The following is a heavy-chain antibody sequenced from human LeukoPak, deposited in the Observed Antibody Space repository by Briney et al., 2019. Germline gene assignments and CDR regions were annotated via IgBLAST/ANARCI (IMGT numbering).Heavy chain of an antibody. CDR1: DDSITIYY. CDR3: AREGRKSRGVDIIRKKETGYYYYMDV. CDR2: IDHTGIT. Sequence: SETLSLTCTVSDDSITIYYWSWIRQPPGKGLEWIGYIDHTGITNYNPSLNSRVTISRDTSKYHFSLELSSATAADTAVYYCAREGRKSRGVDIIRKKETGYYYYMDVWGKGTTVTVSS. D-gene: IGHD3-10*01. V-gene: IGHV4-59*01. J-gene: IGHJ6*03.